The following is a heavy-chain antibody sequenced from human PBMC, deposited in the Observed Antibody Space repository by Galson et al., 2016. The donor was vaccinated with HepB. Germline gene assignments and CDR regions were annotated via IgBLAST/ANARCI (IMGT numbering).Heavy chain of an antibody. CDR3: TKSSGQLVHSVDAFDL. J-gene: IGHJ3*01. CDR1: GFTFDVFA. D-gene: IGHD6-13*01. V-gene: IGHV3-9*01. Sequence: SLRLSCAATGFTFDVFAMHWVRQVPGKGLEWVSGISWNSGSMDYAESVRGRFNISRDNAKNSVYLRMTSLRSEDTALYYCTKSSGQLVHSVDAFDLWGQGTLVTVSS. CDR2: ISWNSGSM.